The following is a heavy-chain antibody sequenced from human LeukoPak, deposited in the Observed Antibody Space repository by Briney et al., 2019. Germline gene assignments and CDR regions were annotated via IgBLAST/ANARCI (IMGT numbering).Heavy chain of an antibody. V-gene: IGHV3-30-3*01. CDR2: IAYDGSSR. CDR1: GFTFSSYA. J-gene: IGHJ2*01. Sequence: SGRSLRLSCAASGFTFSSYAMHWVRQAPGMRLEWVAVIAYDGSSRYYADSVKGRFTISRDNSKNTLYLQMNSLTAEDTAIYYCARDHCRIEDCRSPWNCDLWGRGTLVTVSS. CDR3: ARDHCRIEDCRSPWNCDL. D-gene: IGHD2-15*01.